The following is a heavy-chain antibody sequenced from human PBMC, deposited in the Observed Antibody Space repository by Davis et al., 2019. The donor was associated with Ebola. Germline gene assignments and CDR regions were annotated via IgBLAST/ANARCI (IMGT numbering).Heavy chain of an antibody. CDR1: GFTFSSYA. CDR2: INSDGRST. J-gene: IGHJ4*02. D-gene: IGHD1-26*01. V-gene: IGHV3-74*01. CDR3: ARDRSGPDY. Sequence: GESLKISCSASGFTFSSYAMHWVRQAPGKGLVWVSRINSDGRSTSYADSVKGRFTMSRDNAKNTLYLQMNSLRAEDTAVYYCARDRSGPDYWGQGTLVTVSS.